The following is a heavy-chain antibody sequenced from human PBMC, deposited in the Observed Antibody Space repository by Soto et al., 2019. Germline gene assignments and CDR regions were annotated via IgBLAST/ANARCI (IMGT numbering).Heavy chain of an antibody. Sequence: QITLKESGPTLVKPTQPLTVTCTFSGFSLSTSEAGVGWIRQSPGKAPEWLALISWKDEKRYNPGLKSRLTITIDTCENQVVLTMTDLDPVDTATYFCAHRFGGNYYRWYFDSWGQGTLVTVSS. V-gene: IGHV2-5*01. D-gene: IGHD1-26*01. CDR1: GFSLSTSEAG. CDR3: AHRFGGNYYRWYFDS. CDR2: ISWKDEK. J-gene: IGHJ4*02.